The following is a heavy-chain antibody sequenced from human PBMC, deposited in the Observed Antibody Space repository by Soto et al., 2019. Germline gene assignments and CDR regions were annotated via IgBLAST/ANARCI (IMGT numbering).Heavy chain of an antibody. CDR2: ISYDGSNK. V-gene: IGHV3-30*18. CDR1: GFTFSSYG. CDR3: AKAAQAATLDSWFDP. J-gene: IGHJ5*02. Sequence: GGSLRLSCAASGFTFSSYGMHWVRQAPGKGLEWVAVISYDGSNKYYADSVKGRFTISRDNSKNTLYLQMNGLRAEDTAVYYCAKAAQAATLDSWFDPWGQGTLVTVSS. D-gene: IGHD2-15*01.